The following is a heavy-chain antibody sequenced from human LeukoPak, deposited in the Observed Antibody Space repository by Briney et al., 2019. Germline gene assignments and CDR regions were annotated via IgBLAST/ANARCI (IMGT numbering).Heavy chain of an antibody. CDR3: ARMADYDILTGYYRGKQFDY. CDR2: INPNSGGT. V-gene: IGHV1-2*02. Sequence: GASVKVSCNASGYTFTGYYMHWVRQAPGQGLEWMGWINPNSGGTNYAQRSQGRVTMTRDTSISTAYMELSRLRSDDTAVYYCARMADYDILTGYYRGKQFDYWGQGTLVTVSS. J-gene: IGHJ4*02. CDR1: GYTFTGYY. D-gene: IGHD3-9*01.